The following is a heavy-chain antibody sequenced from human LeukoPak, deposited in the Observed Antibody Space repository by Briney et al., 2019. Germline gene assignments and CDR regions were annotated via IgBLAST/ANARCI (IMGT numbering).Heavy chain of an antibody. V-gene: IGHV1-2*02. J-gene: IGHJ4*02. CDR3: ARDWRAGRDY. Sequence: ASVKVSCKASGYTFTSYYMHWVRQAPGQGLEWMGWINPNSGATNYAQKFQGRVTMSRDTSISTAYMELTSLRSDDTAVYYCARDWRAGRDYWGQGTLVTVSS. CDR1: GYTFTSYY. CDR2: INPNSGAT.